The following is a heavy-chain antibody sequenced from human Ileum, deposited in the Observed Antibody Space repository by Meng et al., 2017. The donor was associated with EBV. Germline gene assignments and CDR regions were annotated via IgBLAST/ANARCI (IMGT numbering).Heavy chain of an antibody. CDR3: LRGSGGSV. J-gene: IGHJ1*01. V-gene: IGHV4-4*02. D-gene: IGHD3-10*01. Sequence: QLGRAGPGSGKTAEHLSPTCAFSCDSITNHHWGAWVRQRPGKGLGLIGEIPHRGSSADNPSLKSRVSMSIDKSKNQFSLKLTSVTAADTAVYHCLRGSGGSVWGQGTLVTVSS. CDR2: IPHRGSS. CDR1: CDSITNHHW.